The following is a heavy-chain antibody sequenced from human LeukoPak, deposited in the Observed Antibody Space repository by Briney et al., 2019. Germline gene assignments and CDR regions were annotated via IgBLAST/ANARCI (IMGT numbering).Heavy chain of an antibody. CDR3: ARAADIVVVVAGNWFDP. V-gene: IGHV4-30-4*01. J-gene: IGHJ5*02. CDR1: GGSISSGDYD. D-gene: IGHD2-15*01. CDR2: IYYSGST. Sequence: SQTLSLTCTVSGGSISSGDYDWSWIRQPPGKGLYWMGYIYYSGSTYYNRSLKSRVTISVDTSKNQFSLNMSSVTAADTAVYYCARAADIVVVVAGNWFDPWGQGPLVIVSS.